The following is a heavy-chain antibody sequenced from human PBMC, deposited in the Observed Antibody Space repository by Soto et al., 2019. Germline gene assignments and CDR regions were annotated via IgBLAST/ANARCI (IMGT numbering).Heavy chain of an antibody. CDR1: GGSISSGGYY. D-gene: IGHD2-2*01. CDR3: AREAVVVPAAKHYYYYGMDV. Sequence: SETLSLTCTVSGGSISSGGYYWSWIRQHPGKGLEWIGYIYYSGSTYYNPSLKSRVTISVDTSKNQFSLKLSSVTAADTAVYYCAREAVVVPAAKHYYYYGMDVWGQGTTVNVS. CDR2: IYYSGST. V-gene: IGHV4-31*03. J-gene: IGHJ6*02.